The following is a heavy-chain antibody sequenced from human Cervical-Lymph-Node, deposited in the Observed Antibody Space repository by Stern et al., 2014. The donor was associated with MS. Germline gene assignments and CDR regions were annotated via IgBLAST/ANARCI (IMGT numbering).Heavy chain of an antibody. Sequence: QVQLGQSGAEVKKPGASVNVSCEASGYSFTTHYMHWIRQAPGEGLEWGGMINPNCGTTSYARQFQGRVIITRDTSTGTIYMELSGLRSEDTALYFCTRVQRERRALDHFDPWGQGTLVTVSS. V-gene: IGHV1-46*03. CDR1: GYSFTTHY. CDR2: INPNCGTT. D-gene: IGHD1-1*01. J-gene: IGHJ5*02. CDR3: TRVQRERRALDHFDP.